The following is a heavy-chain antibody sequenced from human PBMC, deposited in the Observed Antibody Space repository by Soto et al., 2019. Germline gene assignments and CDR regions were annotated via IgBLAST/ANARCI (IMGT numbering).Heavy chain of an antibody. V-gene: IGHV1-69*01. Sequence: QVQLVQSGAEVKKPGSSVKVSCKASGGTFSSYAISWVRQAPGQGLEWMGGIIPIFGTANYAQKFQGRVTITADESTSTAYLELSSLRSDDTAVYYCASDQTEIWFGELFSYRNWFDPWGQGTLVTVSS. CDR1: GGTFSSYA. CDR2: IIPIFGTA. CDR3: ASDQTEIWFGELFSYRNWFDP. D-gene: IGHD3-10*01. J-gene: IGHJ5*02.